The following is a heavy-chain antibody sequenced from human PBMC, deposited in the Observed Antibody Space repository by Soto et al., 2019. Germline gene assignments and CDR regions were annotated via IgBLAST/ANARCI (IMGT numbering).Heavy chain of an antibody. Sequence: QVQLQESGPGLVKPSQTLSLTCTVSGGSISTVDYWWGWIRQSPDMGLEWIGHIYDGGRTYNNPSLESRVTMSVDTSQSQLSLTLSSVSAADTAVYYCARGPSGDKVDSWGQGTLVTVSS. D-gene: IGHD7-27*01. CDR2: IYDGGRT. CDR1: GGSISTVDYW. J-gene: IGHJ4*02. CDR3: ARGPSGDKVDS. V-gene: IGHV4-30-4*01.